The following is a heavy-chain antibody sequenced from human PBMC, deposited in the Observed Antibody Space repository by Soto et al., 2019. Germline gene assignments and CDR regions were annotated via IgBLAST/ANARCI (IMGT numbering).Heavy chain of an antibody. CDR1: GFSLSTNEVS. CDR2: IYWDDDK. J-gene: IGHJ4*02. V-gene: IGHV2-5*02. CDR3: AHRDGARFYFDY. Sequence: QITLKESGPTVVKPTQTLTLTCTLSGFSLSTNEVSVGWIRQPPGKALKWLALIYWDDDKRYSPSLKNRLTITKDTSKNQVVLTMTNMDPGDTATYYCAHRDGARFYFDYWGQGTLVTVTS.